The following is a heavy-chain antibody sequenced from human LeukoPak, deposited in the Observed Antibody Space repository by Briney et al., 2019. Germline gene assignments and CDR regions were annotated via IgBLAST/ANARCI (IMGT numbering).Heavy chain of an antibody. Sequence: ASVKVSCKASGYTFAKFYIHWVRQAPGQGLEWMGWISPYNGNRNYAQKLQDRVTMTTDTSTSTAYMELRSLRSDDTAVYYCARGRGVYASSSTTFDYWGQGTLVTVSS. CDR3: ARGRGVYASSSTTFDY. D-gene: IGHD6-6*01. CDR1: GYTFAKFY. CDR2: ISPYNGNR. J-gene: IGHJ4*02. V-gene: IGHV1-18*04.